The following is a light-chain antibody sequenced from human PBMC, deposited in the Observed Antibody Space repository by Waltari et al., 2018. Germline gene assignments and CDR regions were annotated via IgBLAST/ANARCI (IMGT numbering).Light chain of an antibody. CDR1: STNIGAGHD. V-gene: IGLV1-40*01. CDR3: QSFDTSLSGGVV. J-gene: IGLJ2*01. Sequence: QSVLTQPPSVSGAPGQRVTISCTGSSTNIGAGHDVHWSPDLPGAAPKLLLYGKNKRPSGVPDRISGSKSGTSASLAITGLQAEDEAHYYCQSFDTSLSGGVVFGGGTKVTVL. CDR2: GKN.